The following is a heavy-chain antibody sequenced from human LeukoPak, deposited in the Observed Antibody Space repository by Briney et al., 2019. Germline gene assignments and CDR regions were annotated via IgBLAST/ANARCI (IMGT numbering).Heavy chain of an antibody. CDR2: IYYSGNT. Sequence: SETLSLTCTVSGGSISSYYWSWIRQPPGKGLEWIGNIYYSGNTNYNPSLKSRVTISVDTSKNQFSLRLSSVTAADTAVYYCARSRRIFGVVTQSDWYFDLWGRGTLVTVSS. CDR3: ARSRRIFGVVTQSDWYFDL. CDR1: GGSISSYY. V-gene: IGHV4-59*01. D-gene: IGHD3-3*01. J-gene: IGHJ2*01.